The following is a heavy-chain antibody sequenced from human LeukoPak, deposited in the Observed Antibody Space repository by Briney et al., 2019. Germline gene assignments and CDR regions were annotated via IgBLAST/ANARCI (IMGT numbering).Heavy chain of an antibody. V-gene: IGHV3-23*01. CDR2: ISGSGGST. CDR3: AKDSVLSRRDSPAYYFDY. Sequence: QSGGSLRLSCAASGFTFSSYAMSWVRQAPGKGLEWVSAISGSGGSTYYADSVRGRFTISRDNSKNTLYLQMNSLRAEDTAVYYCAKDSVLSRRDSPAYYFDYWGQGTLVTVSS. CDR1: GFTFSSYA. J-gene: IGHJ4*02. D-gene: IGHD3-22*01.